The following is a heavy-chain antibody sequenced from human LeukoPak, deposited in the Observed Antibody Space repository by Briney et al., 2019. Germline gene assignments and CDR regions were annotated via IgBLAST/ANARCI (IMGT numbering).Heavy chain of an antibody. CDR3: ARDIVAAGTNGPPDY. J-gene: IGHJ4*02. CDR1: GYTFTSYG. V-gene: IGHV1-18*01. Sequence: ASVKASCKASGYTFTSYGISWVRQAPGQGLEWMGWISAYNGNTNYAQKLQGRVTMTTDTSTSTAYMELRSLRSDDTAVYYCARDIVAAGTNGPPDYWGQGTLVTVSS. CDR2: ISAYNGNT. D-gene: IGHD6-13*01.